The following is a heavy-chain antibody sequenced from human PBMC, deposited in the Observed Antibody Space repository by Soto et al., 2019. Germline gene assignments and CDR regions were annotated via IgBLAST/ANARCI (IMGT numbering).Heavy chain of an antibody. Sequence: QVQLVQSGAEVKKPGASVKVSCKASGYTFTSYAMHWVRQAPGQRLEWMGRINAGNGNTKYSQKFQGRVTITRDTSASTAYMELSSLRSEDTAVYYCARGVGCSGGSCYPENFDYWGQGTLVTVSS. V-gene: IGHV1-3*01. CDR3: ARGVGCSGGSCYPENFDY. CDR2: INAGNGNT. D-gene: IGHD2-15*01. J-gene: IGHJ4*02. CDR1: GYTFTSYA.